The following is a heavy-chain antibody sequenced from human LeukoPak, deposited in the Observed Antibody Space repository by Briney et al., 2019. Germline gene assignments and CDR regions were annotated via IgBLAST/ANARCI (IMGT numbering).Heavy chain of an antibody. CDR1: GGSISSSSYY. V-gene: IGHV4-39*01. J-gene: IGHJ4*02. D-gene: IGHD1-26*01. CDR3: ARGSGSYYFLVY. Sequence: SETLSLTCTVSGGSISSSSYYWGWIRQPPGKGLEWIGSIYYSGSTYYNPSLKSRVTISVDTSKNRFSLKLSSVTAADTAVYYCARGSGSYYFLVYWGQGTMVTVSS. CDR2: IYYSGST.